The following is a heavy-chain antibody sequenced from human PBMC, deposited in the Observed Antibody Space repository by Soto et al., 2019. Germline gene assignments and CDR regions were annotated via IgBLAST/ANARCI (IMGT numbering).Heavy chain of an antibody. J-gene: IGHJ4*02. CDR2: INSDESVT. D-gene: IGHD3-10*01. Sequence: EVQLVESGGGLVQSGGSLRLSCAASGFTFSNCWMHWVRQAPGKGLVWVSRINSDESVTGYADSVKGRFTISRDNAKNTLYLQMISLRDEDTAVYYCARAGYGSGSYHFDYWGQGTLVTVSS. V-gene: IGHV3-74*01. CDR1: GFTFSNCW. CDR3: ARAGYGSGSYHFDY.